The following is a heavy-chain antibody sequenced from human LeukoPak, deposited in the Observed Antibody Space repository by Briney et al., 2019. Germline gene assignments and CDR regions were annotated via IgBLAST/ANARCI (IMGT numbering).Heavy chain of an antibody. J-gene: IGHJ6*02. CDR2: IYHSGST. CDR3: ATERDYYYGMDV. D-gene: IGHD1-26*01. CDR1: SGSISSGGYS. Sequence: PSETLSLTCAVSSGSISSGGYSWSWIRQPPGKGLEWIGYIYHSGSTYYNPSLKSRVTISVDRSKNQFSLKLSSVTAADTAVYYCATERDYYYGMDVWGQGTTVTVSS. V-gene: IGHV4-30-2*01.